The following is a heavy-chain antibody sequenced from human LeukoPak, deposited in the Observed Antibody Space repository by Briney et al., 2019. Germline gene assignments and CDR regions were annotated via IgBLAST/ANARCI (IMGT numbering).Heavy chain of an antibody. CDR3: ARGFRAFDF. CDR2: INSTNTSI. J-gene: IGHJ3*01. Sequence: PGGSLRLSCAASGXTFSSHTRNWVPQAPGKGLEWVSSINSTNTSIYHADSVKGRFTISRDNTKNSLYLQMDSLRAEDTAVYYCARGFRAFDFWAQGTMVTVSS. V-gene: IGHV3-21*01. CDR1: GXTFSSHT.